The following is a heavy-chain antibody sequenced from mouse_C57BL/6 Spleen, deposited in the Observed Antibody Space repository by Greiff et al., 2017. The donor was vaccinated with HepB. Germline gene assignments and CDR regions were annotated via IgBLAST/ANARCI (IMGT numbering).Heavy chain of an antibody. V-gene: IGHV1-69*01. CDR2: IDPSDSYT. D-gene: IGHD1-1*01. Sequence: QVQLQQPGAELVMPGASVKLSCKASGYTFTSYWMHWVKQRPGQGLEWIGEIDPSDSYTNYNQKFKGKSTLTVDKSSSTAYMQLSSLTSEDSAVYYCARLLLGRGDYWGQGTSVTVSS. CDR3: ARLLLGRGDY. CDR1: GYTFTSYW. J-gene: IGHJ4*01.